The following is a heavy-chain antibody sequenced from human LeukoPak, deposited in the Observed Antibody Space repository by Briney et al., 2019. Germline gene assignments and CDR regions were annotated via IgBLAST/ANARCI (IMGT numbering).Heavy chain of an antibody. V-gene: IGHV1-69*05. CDR2: IIPIFGTA. CDR3: AGVLDYYGSGSYYYFDY. J-gene: IGHJ4*02. CDR1: GGTFSSYA. Sequence: SVKVSCKASGGTFSSYAISWVRQAPGQGLEWMGRIIPIFGTANYAQKFQGRVTITTDESTSTAYMELSSLRSEDTAVYYCAGVLDYYGSGSYYYFDYWGQGTLVTVSS. D-gene: IGHD3-10*01.